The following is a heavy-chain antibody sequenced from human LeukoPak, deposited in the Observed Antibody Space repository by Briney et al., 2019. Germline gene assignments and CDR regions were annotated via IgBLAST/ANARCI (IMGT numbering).Heavy chain of an antibody. J-gene: IGHJ5*02. CDR3: ARLTGGYGDYEFEWFDP. D-gene: IGHD4-17*01. CDR1: GGSISNYY. Sequence: SETLSLTCTISGGSISNYYWSWIRQPPGKGLEWIGYIYHSGSTNYNPSLKSRVTISVDTSKNQFSLKLSSVTAADTAVYYCARLTGGYGDYEFEWFDPWGQGTLVTVSS. V-gene: IGHV4-59*01. CDR2: IYHSGST.